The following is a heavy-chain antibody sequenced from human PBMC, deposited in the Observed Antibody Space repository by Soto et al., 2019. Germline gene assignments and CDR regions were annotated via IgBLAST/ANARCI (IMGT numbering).Heavy chain of an antibody. CDR3: AREGFDWLLYYYYMDV. CDR1: GYTFTSYD. Sequence: ASVKVSCKASGYTFTSYDINWVRQATGQGLEWMGWMNPNSGNTGYAQKFQGRVTMTRNTSISTAYMELSSLRSEDTAVYYCAREGFDWLLYYYYMDVWGKGTTVTVSS. CDR2: MNPNSGNT. J-gene: IGHJ6*03. D-gene: IGHD3-9*01. V-gene: IGHV1-8*01.